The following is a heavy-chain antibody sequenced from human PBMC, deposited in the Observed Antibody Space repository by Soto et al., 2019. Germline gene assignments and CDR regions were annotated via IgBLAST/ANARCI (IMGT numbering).Heavy chain of an antibody. CDR3: ARVLLHCSGGSCYSALNGMDV. J-gene: IGHJ6*02. V-gene: IGHV1-18*01. D-gene: IGHD2-15*01. CDR2: ISAYNRNT. Sequence: GLEWMGTISAYNRNTNYAHKLHGRVTMTTATSTSTAYMELRTLTSDDTAVYYCARVLLHCSGGSCYSALNGMDVWGQGTTVTVS.